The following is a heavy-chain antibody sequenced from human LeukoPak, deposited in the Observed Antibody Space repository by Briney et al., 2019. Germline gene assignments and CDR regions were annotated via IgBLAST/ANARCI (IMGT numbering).Heavy chain of an antibody. Sequence: GGSLRLSCAASGFTFSSYAMSWVRQAPGKGLEWVSAISGSGGSTYYADSVKGRFTISRDNSKNTLYLQMDSLRAEDTAVYHCARDRAVGYYDSGGHVIFDYWGQGTLVTVSS. CDR2: ISGSGGST. D-gene: IGHD3-22*01. V-gene: IGHV3-23*01. CDR3: ARDRAVGYYDSGGHVIFDY. J-gene: IGHJ4*02. CDR1: GFTFSSYA.